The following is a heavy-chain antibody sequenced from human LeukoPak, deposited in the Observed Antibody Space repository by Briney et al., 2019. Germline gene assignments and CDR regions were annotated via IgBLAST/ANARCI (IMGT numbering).Heavy chain of an antibody. V-gene: IGHV3-21*01. D-gene: IGHD2-15*01. CDR2: ISSSSSYI. CDR3: AREPPPYCSGGSCYSFDAFDI. J-gene: IGHJ3*02. Sequence: GGSLRLSCAASGFTFSSYSMNWVRQAPGKGLEWVSSISSSSSYIYYADSVKGRFTISRDNAKNSLYLQTNSLRAEDTAVYYCAREPPPYCSGGSCYSFDAFDIWGQGTMVTVSS. CDR1: GFTFSSYS.